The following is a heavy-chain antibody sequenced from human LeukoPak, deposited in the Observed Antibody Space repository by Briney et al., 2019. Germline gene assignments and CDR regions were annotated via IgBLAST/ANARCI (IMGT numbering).Heavy chain of an antibody. CDR2: INSDGAAT. J-gene: IGHJ4*02. CDR3: ARASGTYPFDY. D-gene: IGHD1-26*01. Sequence: GGSLRLSCAASGFTVSSYWMHWVRQAPGKGLVWVSRINSDGAATNYADSVKGRFTISRDNARNTLYLQMNSLGADDTAVYYCARASGTYPFDYWGQGTLVTVSS. V-gene: IGHV3-74*01. CDR1: GFTVSSYW.